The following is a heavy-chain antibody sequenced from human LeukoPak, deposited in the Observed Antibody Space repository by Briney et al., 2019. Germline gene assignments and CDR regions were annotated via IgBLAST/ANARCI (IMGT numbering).Heavy chain of an antibody. CDR2: IYRDGRS. J-gene: IGHJ4*02. CDR3: ARGVEALAANTLAC. Sequence: PGGSLRLSCAASGFSLIDHYMHCVRQAPGKGLEWVSFIYRDGRSYPADSVEGRFTISRDYSKNTLYLEMNSLSPDGTAVYYCARGVEALAANTLACWGQGTLVTVSS. D-gene: IGHD3-16*01. V-gene: IGHV3-53*01. CDR1: GFSLIDHY.